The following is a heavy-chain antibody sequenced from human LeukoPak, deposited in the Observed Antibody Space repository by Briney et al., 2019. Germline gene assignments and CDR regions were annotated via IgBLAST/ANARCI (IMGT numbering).Heavy chain of an antibody. D-gene: IGHD3-16*01. J-gene: IGHJ3*02. V-gene: IGHV3-21*01. Sequence: PGGPLRLSCAASGFTFSSYSMNWVRQAPGKGLEWVSSISSSSSYIYYADSVKGRFTISRDNAKNSLYLQMNSLRAEDTAVYYCARALGGSTGAFDIWGQGTMVTVSS. CDR2: ISSSSSYI. CDR1: GFTFSSYS. CDR3: ARALGGSTGAFDI.